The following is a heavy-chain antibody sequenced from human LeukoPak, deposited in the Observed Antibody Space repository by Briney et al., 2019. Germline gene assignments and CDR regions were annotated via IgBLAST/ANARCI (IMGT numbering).Heavy chain of an antibody. Sequence: SETLSLTCAVSGGSISSGGYSWSWIRQPPGKGLEWIGYIYHSGSTYYNPSLKSRVTISVDRSKNQFSLKLSSVTAADTAVYYCAGSFVRLQSERWKQPLWAFDIWGQGTMVTVSS. CDR1: GGSISSGGYS. J-gene: IGHJ3*02. CDR3: AGSFVRLQSERWKQPLWAFDI. D-gene: IGHD5-24*01. CDR2: IYHSGST. V-gene: IGHV4-30-2*01.